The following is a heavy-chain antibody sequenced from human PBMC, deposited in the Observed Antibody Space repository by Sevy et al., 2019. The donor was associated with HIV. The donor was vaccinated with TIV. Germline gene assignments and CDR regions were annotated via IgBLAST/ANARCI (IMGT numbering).Heavy chain of an antibody. V-gene: IGHV1-46*03. Sequence: ASVKVSCKASGYTFNNYYLHWVRQAPGQGLEWMGVINPSSISTLYARKFQGRVTMTRDTSTSTVYLELSRLRSEDTAVYYCGRGDGTGRDFDYWGQGTLVTVSS. CDR3: GRGDGTGRDFDY. D-gene: IGHD6-13*01. CDR1: GYTFNNYY. CDR2: INPSSIST. J-gene: IGHJ4*02.